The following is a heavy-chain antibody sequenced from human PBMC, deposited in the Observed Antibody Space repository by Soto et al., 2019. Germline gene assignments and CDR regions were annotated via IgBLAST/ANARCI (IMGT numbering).Heavy chain of an antibody. CDR1: GFTFSSYA. J-gene: IGHJ4*02. CDR2: ISGSGGST. Sequence: EVQLLESGGGLVQPGGSLRLSCAASGFTFSSYAMSWVRQAPGKGLEWFSAISGSGGSTYYADSVKGPFTISRDNSKNPVYLQMSRLSAEDTAVYYCAKVSSSWYYRFDYWGQGTLVTVSS. D-gene: IGHD6-13*01. CDR3: AKVSSSWYYRFDY. V-gene: IGHV3-23*01.